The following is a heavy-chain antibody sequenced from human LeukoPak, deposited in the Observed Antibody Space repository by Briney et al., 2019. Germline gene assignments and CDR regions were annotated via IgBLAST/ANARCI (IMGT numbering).Heavy chain of an antibody. J-gene: IGHJ4*02. CDR1: GFSLSTSGMC. D-gene: IGHD1-26*01. CDR3: ARIHSGSYSWDY. Sequence: ESGPTLVNSTQTLTLTCTFSGFSLSTSGMCVSWIRQPPGKALEWLALIDWDDDKYYSTSLKTRLTISKDTSKNQVVLTMTNMDPVDTATYYCARIHSGSYSWDYWGQGTLVTVSS. CDR2: IDWDDDK. V-gene: IGHV2-70*01.